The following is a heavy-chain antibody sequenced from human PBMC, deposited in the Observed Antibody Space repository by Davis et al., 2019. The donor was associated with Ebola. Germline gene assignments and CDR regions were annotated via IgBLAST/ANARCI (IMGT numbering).Heavy chain of an antibody. CDR2: INHSGST. D-gene: IGHD3-3*01. V-gene: IGHV4-34*01. CDR3: ARGRLLEWPPTFYGLDV. Sequence: SETLSLTCAVYGGSFSGYYWSWIRQPPGKGLEWIGEINHSGSTNHNPSLQSRVIISIDTANKQISLKLSSVTAADTAVYYCARGRLLEWPPTFYGLDVWGKGTTVTVSS. J-gene: IGHJ6*04. CDR1: GGSFSGYY.